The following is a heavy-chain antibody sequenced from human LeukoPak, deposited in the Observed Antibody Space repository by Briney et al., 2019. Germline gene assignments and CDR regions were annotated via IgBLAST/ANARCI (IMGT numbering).Heavy chain of an antibody. Sequence: GGSLRLSCAASGFTFSSYEMNWVRQAPGKGLEWVSYISSSGSTIYYADSVKGRFTISRDNAKNSLYLQMNSLRAEDTAVYYCARGDTVTTNWFDPWGQGTLVTVSS. D-gene: IGHD4-17*01. CDR3: ARGDTVTTNWFDP. V-gene: IGHV3-48*03. J-gene: IGHJ5*02. CDR2: ISSSGSTI. CDR1: GFTFSSYE.